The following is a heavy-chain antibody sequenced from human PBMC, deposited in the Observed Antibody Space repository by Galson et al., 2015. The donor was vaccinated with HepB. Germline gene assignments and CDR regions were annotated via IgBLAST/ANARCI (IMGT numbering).Heavy chain of an antibody. CDR3: VKDMRWSFHY. J-gene: IGHJ4*02. V-gene: IGHV3-64D*06. D-gene: IGHD2-15*01. CDR1: GFIFSSYT. CDR2: ITSNGGST. Sequence: SLRLSCAASGFIFSSYTMHWVRQAPGKGLEYVPSITSNGGSTYYSESVKGRFTISRDNSKNTLYLQMSSLRTEDTAVYYCVKDMRWSFHYWGQGTLVTVSS.